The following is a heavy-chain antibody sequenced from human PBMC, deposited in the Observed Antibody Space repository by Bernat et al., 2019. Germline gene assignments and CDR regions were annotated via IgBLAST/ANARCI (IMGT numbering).Heavy chain of an antibody. V-gene: IGHV3-33*05. CDR1: GFTFSAFG. Sequence: QVQVVESGGGVVQPGRSLRLSCAVSGFTFSAFGMHWVRQAPGKGLEWVAVIIHDGSNAYYAESVKGRFTISRDNSKSTLYLQMNSLRAEDTAVYYCARDFTGTAVQGQPPGSWGQGTLVTVSS. CDR3: ARDFTGTAVQGQPPGS. J-gene: IGHJ5*02. CDR2: IIHDGSNA. D-gene: IGHD3-10*01.